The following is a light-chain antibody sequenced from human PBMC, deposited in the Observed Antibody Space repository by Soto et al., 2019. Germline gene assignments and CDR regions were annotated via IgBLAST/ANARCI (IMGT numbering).Light chain of an antibody. CDR1: SSDIGGYNY. CDR3: SSYISTSTLV. Sequence: QSALTQPASVSGSPGQSLTISCTGTSSDIGGYNYVSWYQQHPGKAPKLMLYDVVAWPSGVSSRFSGSKSGNTASLTISGLQAEDEADYYCSSYISTSTLVFGTGTKLTVL. V-gene: IGLV2-14*01. J-gene: IGLJ1*01. CDR2: DVV.